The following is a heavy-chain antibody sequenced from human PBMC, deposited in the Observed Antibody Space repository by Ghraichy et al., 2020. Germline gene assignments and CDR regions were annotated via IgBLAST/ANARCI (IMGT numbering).Heavy chain of an antibody. V-gene: IGHV3-30*18. CDR2: ISYNGGNK. J-gene: IGHJ4*02. CDR3: AKESLDDAFDS. Sequence: GGSLRLSCAASGFNFSTYGMHWVRQAPAKGLEWVAVISYNGGNKYYADSVKGRFTISRDNSKSTLYLQMKSLRAEDTAVYYCAKESLDDAFDSWGQGTLVTVSS. D-gene: IGHD1-1*01. CDR1: GFNFSTYG.